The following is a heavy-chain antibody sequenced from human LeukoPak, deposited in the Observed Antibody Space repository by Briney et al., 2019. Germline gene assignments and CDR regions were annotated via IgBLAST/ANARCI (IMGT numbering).Heavy chain of an antibody. D-gene: IGHD2-2*01. V-gene: IGHV3-53*01. CDR3: GRDLGVGFCSSTGCNNLNMDV. Sequence: PGGSLRLSCAASGFLVSTNYMSWVRQAPGKGLEWVSVIYSGDNTYYADSVEGRFTIYRDNSRNTLYLQMNSLRVEDTAVYYCGRDLGVGFCSSTGCNNLNMDVWGKGTTVTVSS. CDR1: GFLVSTNY. J-gene: IGHJ6*03. CDR2: IYSGDNT.